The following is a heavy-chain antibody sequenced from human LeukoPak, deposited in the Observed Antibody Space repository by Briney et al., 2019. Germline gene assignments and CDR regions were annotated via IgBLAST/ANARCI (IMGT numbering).Heavy chain of an antibody. CDR3: ARGWRASSY. CDR2: IKRDGSEK. D-gene: IGHD6-13*01. J-gene: IGHJ4*02. Sequence: PGGSLRLSCAASGFTFSNYWMTWVRQAPGKGLEWVANIKRDGSEKYYVDSVKGRFTISRDNAKSSLYLQMNSLRAEDTAVYYCARGWRASSYWGQGTLVAVSS. V-gene: IGHV3-7*01. CDR1: GFTFSNYW.